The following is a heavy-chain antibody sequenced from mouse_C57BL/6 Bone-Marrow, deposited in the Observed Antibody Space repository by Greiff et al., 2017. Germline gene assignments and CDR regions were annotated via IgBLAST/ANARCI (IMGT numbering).Heavy chain of an antibody. D-gene: IGHD4-1*01. V-gene: IGHV2-2*01. CDR2: IWSGGST. CDR3: ARNRELTGTWGYFDV. J-gene: IGHJ1*03. CDR1: GFSLTSYG. Sequence: VPLQQSGPGLVQPSQSLSITCTVSGFSLTSYGVHWVRQSPGTGLEWLGVIWSGGSTDYNAAFISRLSISKDNSKSQVFCKMNRLQADDTAIYYCARNRELTGTWGYFDVWGTGTTVTVSS.